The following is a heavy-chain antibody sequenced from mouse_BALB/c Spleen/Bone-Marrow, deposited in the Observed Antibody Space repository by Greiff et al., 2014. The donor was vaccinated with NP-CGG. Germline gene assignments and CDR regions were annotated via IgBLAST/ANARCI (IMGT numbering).Heavy chain of an antibody. Sequence: EVHLEESGPGLVKPSQSLSLTCTVTGNSITSDYAWNWIRQFQGNKLEWMGYISYSSSTNYNPSLKSRISIIRDTSKNQFFLQLNSVTAEDTATYYCARWDYGDYAMDYWGQGTSVTVSS. D-gene: IGHD1-2*01. CDR1: GNSITSDYA. J-gene: IGHJ4*01. V-gene: IGHV3-2*02. CDR2: ISYSSST. CDR3: ARWDYGDYAMDY.